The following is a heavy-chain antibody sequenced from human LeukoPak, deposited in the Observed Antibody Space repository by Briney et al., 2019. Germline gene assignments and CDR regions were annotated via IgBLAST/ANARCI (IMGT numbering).Heavy chain of an antibody. D-gene: IGHD6-13*01. CDR2: IDPSGGST. J-gene: IGHJ4*02. V-gene: IGHV1-46*01. CDR3: AKDRSRGIAAAGTDY. CDR1: AYTFSSYL. Sequence: ASVKVSCKASAYTFSSYLLHWVRQAPGQGLEWMGIIDPSGGSTDYAQKFQGRITMTRGTSTSTVYMELSSLRSEDTAVYYCAKDRSRGIAAAGTDYWGQGTLVTVSS.